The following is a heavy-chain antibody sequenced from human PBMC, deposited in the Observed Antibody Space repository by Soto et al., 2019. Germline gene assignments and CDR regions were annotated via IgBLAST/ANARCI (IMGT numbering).Heavy chain of an antibody. J-gene: IGHJ6*02. CDR3: ATAVRSPPVAIYDSYGMDV. CDR1: GCTFSSYG. CDR2: ISYDGSNK. Sequence: SLRRSCAASGCTFSSYGMHWVRQAPGKGLEWVAVISYDGSNKYYADSVKGRFTISRDNSKNTLYPQMNSLRAEDTAVYYCATAVRSPPVAIYDSYGMDVCGQGTTVTVFS. V-gene: IGHV3-30*03. D-gene: IGHD3-3*01.